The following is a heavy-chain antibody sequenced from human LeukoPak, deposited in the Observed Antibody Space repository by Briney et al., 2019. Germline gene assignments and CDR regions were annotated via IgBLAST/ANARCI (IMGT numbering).Heavy chain of an antibody. CDR3: ARRAGGGSARFDY. CDR1: GYRFTSYW. J-gene: IGHJ4*02. CDR2: IYPGDSDT. V-gene: IGHV5-51*01. Sequence: GESLKISCKGSGYRFTSYWNGWVRQMPGKGLEWMGNIYPGDSDTRYRPSFHGQVTISADKSISTAYLQWSSLKASDTAIYYCARRAGGGSARFDYWGQGTLVTVSS. D-gene: IGHD3-16*01.